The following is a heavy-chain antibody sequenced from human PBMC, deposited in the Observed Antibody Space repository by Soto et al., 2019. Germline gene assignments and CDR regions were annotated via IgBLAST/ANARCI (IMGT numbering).Heavy chain of an antibody. Sequence: EVQLVQSGGGLVKPGGSLRLSCGASGFDFNNYWMHWVRQDPGKGLVWVSRINGDGSDIKYADSVKGRFTISRDNAKNTVYLQMNSLRVEDTAVYYCARDQTTGDWFDAWGQGTLVTVSS. CDR3: ARDQTTGDWFDA. CDR2: INGDGSDI. V-gene: IGHV3-74*03. D-gene: IGHD4-17*01. J-gene: IGHJ5*02. CDR1: GFDFNNYW.